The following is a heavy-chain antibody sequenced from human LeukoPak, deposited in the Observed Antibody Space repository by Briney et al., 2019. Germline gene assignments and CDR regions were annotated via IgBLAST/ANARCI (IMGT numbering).Heavy chain of an antibody. CDR2: ISAYNGNT. CDR3: ARDRIIYGYCSSTSCYAFDY. J-gene: IGHJ4*02. V-gene: IGHV1-18*01. CDR1: GYTFTSYG. Sequence: ASVKVSCKASGYTFTSYGIGWVRQAPGQGLEWMGWISAYNGNTNYAQKLQGRVTMTTDTSTSTAYMELRSLRSDDTAVYYCARDRIIYGYCSSTSCYAFDYWGQGTLVTVSS. D-gene: IGHD2-2*03.